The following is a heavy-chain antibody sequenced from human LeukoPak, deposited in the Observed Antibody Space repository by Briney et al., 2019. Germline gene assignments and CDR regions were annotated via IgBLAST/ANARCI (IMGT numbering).Heavy chain of an antibody. V-gene: IGHV4-59*01. CDR2: IYYSEST. D-gene: IGHD3-10*01. CDR3: ARDPITMVRGVSYYYGMDV. Sequence: PSETLSLTCTVSGGSISSYYWSWIRQPPGKGLEWIGYIYYSESTNYNPSLKSRVTISVDTSKNQFSLKLSSVTAADTAVYYCARDPITMVRGVSYYYGMDVWGKGTTVTVSS. CDR1: GGSISSYY. J-gene: IGHJ6*04.